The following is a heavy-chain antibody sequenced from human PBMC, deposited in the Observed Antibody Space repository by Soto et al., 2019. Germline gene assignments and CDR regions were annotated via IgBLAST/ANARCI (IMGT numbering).Heavy chain of an antibody. CDR1: GFTFSSYA. J-gene: IGHJ6*02. CDR2: ISGSGGST. V-gene: IGHV3-23*01. Sequence: EVQLLESGGGLVQPGGSLRLSCAASGFTFSSYAMSWDRQAPGKGLEWVSAISGSGGSTYYADSVKGRFTISRDNSKNTLYLQMNSLRAEDTAVSYCAKDLSSGWPPYYYGMDVWGQGTTVTVSS. D-gene: IGHD6-19*01. CDR3: AKDLSSGWPPYYYGMDV.